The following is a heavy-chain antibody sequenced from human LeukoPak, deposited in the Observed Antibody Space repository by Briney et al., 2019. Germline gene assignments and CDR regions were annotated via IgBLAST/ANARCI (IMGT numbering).Heavy chain of an antibody. D-gene: IGHD6-19*01. CDR1: GFTVSSNY. J-gene: IGHJ4*02. CDR2: IYSGGST. Sequence: GGSLRLSCAASGFTVSSNYMSWVRQAPGKGLEWVSVIYSGGSTYYTDSVKGRFTISRDNSKNTLYLQMNSLRAEDTAVYYCARRSSGWYYFDYWGQGTLVTVSS. V-gene: IGHV3-66*01. CDR3: ARRSSGWYYFDY.